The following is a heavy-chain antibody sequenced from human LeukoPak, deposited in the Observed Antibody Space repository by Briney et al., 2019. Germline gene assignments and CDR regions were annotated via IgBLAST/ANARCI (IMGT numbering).Heavy chain of an antibody. CDR2: ISSSSSYI. J-gene: IGHJ3*02. V-gene: IGHV3-21*01. D-gene: IGHD6-13*01. CDR1: GFTFSSYS. CDR3: ARDLIAVAVANDAFDI. Sequence: PGRSLRLSCAASGFTFSSYSMNWVRQAPGKGLEWVSSISSSSSYIYYADSVKGRFTISRDNAKNSLYLQMNSLRAEDTAVYYCARDLIAVAVANDAFDIWGQGTMVTVSS.